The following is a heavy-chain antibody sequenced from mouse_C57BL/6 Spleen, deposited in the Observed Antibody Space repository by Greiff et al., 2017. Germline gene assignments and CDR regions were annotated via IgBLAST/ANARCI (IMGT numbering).Heavy chain of an antibody. D-gene: IGHD1-1*01. V-gene: IGHV1-15*01. CDR2: IDPETGGT. Sequence: QVQLQQPGAELVRPGASVTLSCKASGYTFTDYEMHWVKQTPVHGLEWIGAIDPETGGTAYNQKFKGKAILTADKSSSPAYMGLRSLTSEDSAVYYCTKPTFYDGSSYVWYFDVWGTGTTVTVSS. CDR3: TKPTFYDGSSYVWYFDV. J-gene: IGHJ1*03. CDR1: GYTFTDYE.